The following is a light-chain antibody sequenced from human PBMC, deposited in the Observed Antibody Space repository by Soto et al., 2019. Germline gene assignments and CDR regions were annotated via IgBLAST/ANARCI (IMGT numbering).Light chain of an antibody. CDR2: GVS. Sequence: EIVLTQSPATLSLSPGERATLSCRASQSVSNNQFAWFRQKPGQAPRLLIWGVSNRATGIPDRFSGSGSGTDFPLPITRLEPEDFLVFYCYKYRSTPPTFAQGT. CDR3: YKYRSTPPT. V-gene: IGKV3-20*01. CDR1: QSVSNNQ. J-gene: IGKJ1*01.